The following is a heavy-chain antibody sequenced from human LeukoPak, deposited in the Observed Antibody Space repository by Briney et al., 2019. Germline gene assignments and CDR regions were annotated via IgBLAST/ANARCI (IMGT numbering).Heavy chain of an antibody. J-gene: IGHJ4*02. Sequence: GGSLRLSCAASGFTFSSYSMNWVRQAPGKGLEWVSSISSSSSYIYYADSVKGRFTISRDNAKNSLYLQMNSLRAEDTAVYYCAIDLRRYDSSGYYNYWGQGTLVTVSS. CDR2: ISSSSSYI. CDR1: GFTFSSYS. V-gene: IGHV3-21*01. CDR3: AIDLRRYDSSGYYNY. D-gene: IGHD3-22*01.